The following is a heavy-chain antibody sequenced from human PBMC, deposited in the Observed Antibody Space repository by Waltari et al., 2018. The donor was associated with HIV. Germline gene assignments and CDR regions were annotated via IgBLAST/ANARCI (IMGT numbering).Heavy chain of an antibody. CDR2: INHRRKP. J-gene: IGHJ4*02. Sequence: QVQLQQWGAGLLKPSETLSLTCAVYGEPFDGYYWSWIRQPPGKRLEWMGEINHRRKPNYNPSLKSRLTMSVDASKNQFSLNLNSVTAADTGVYYCARRALWLRPVYYFDYWGQGALVTVSS. V-gene: IGHV4-34*01. D-gene: IGHD5-12*01. CDR1: GEPFDGYY. CDR3: ARRALWLRPVYYFDY.